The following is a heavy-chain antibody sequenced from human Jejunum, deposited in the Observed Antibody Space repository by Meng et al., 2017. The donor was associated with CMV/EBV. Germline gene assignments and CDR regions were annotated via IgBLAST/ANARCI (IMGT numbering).Heavy chain of an antibody. V-gene: IGHV3-23*01. CDR1: GFTFKSYA. CDR2: SSASGGTT. Sequence: CAASGFTFKSYALAWVRQAPGKGLEWVSTSSASGGTTYYADAVMGRFTISRDSSKSTLYLQLNSLRVEDTAVYYCAKQGYRNDLDLWGQGKQVTVSS. CDR3: AKQGYRNDLDL. D-gene: IGHD4-11*01. J-gene: IGHJ5*02.